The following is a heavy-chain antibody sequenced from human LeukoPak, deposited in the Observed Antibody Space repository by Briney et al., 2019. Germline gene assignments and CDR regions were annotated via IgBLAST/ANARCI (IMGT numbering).Heavy chain of an antibody. CDR1: GFTFSSYA. CDR2: ISHDGAFQ. V-gene: IGHV3-33*01. CDR3: ARDRNFNFDY. D-gene: IGHD3-3*01. Sequence: GGSVPHSCAPSGFTFSSYALHWVRQAPGKGLEWVAVISHDGAFQSYADSVKGRFTISRDISKNTLYLEMNSLRAEDTALFYCARDRNFNFDYWGQGTLVTVSS. J-gene: IGHJ4*02.